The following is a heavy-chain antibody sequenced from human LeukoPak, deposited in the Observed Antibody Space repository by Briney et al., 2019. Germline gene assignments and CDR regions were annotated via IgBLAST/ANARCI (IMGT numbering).Heavy chain of an antibody. Sequence: GGSLRLSCAGSRFTFSGYWMSWVRQAPGKGLEWVANIKQDGSEKYYVDSGKGRFTISRDNAKNSLYLQMSSLRAEDTAVYYCARQYYDYWSGFDYWGQGTLVTVSS. D-gene: IGHD3-3*01. CDR3: ARQYYDYWSGFDY. V-gene: IGHV3-7*01. CDR1: RFTFSGYW. CDR2: IKQDGSEK. J-gene: IGHJ4*02.